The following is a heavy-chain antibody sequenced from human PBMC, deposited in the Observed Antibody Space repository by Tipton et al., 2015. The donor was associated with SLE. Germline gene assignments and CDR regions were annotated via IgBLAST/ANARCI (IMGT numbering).Heavy chain of an antibody. V-gene: IGHV4-39*07. CDR3: ARGSFSSSSSWFDP. D-gene: IGHD6-6*01. Sequence: TLSLTCTVSGGSISSSSYYWGWIRQPPGKGLEWIGSIYYSGITYYNPSLKSRVTISVDTSKNQFSPNLSSVTAADTAVYYCARGSFSSSSSWFDPWGQGTLVTVSS. CDR2: IYYSGIT. J-gene: IGHJ5*02. CDR1: GGSISSSSYY.